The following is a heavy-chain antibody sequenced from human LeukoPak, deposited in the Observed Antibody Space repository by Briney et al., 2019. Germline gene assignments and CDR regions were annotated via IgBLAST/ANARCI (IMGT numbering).Heavy chain of an antibody. D-gene: IGHD2-15*01. Sequence: GGSLRLSCAASGFTFSSYEMNWVRQAPGKGLEWVSYISSSGSTIYYADSVKGRFTISRDNAKNSLYLQMNSLRAEDTAVYYCAREGYCSGGSCYAGFDPWGQGTLVTVSS. V-gene: IGHV3-48*03. CDR1: GFTFSSYE. CDR2: ISSSGSTI. J-gene: IGHJ5*02. CDR3: AREGYCSGGSCYAGFDP.